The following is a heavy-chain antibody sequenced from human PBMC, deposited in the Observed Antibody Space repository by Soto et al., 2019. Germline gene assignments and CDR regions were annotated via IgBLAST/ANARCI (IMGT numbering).Heavy chain of an antibody. CDR2: IRSKDYGGTT. CDR3: SGLRFLEWSY. V-gene: IGHV3-49*03. CDR1: GLTFGDYG. D-gene: IGHD3-3*01. Sequence: GGSLRLSCTASGLTFGDYGMSWFRQAPGKGLEWVGLIRSKDYGGTTEYAASVKGRFIISRDDSKSIAYLQMNSLKTEDTALYYCSGLRFLEWSYWGQGTLVTVSS. J-gene: IGHJ4*02.